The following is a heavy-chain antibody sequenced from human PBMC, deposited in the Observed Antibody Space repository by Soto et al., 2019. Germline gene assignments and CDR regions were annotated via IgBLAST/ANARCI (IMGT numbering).Heavy chain of an antibody. CDR3: ARQLQSYYDCGMDV. CDR2: ISAYIGNT. J-gene: IGHJ6*02. Sequence: KISCKASGSPFSSYGISWVRQAPGGERQWMGWISAYIGNTNYAQKLQGRVSMTTDRAKSRAYMERSSLTSDDTAVYYCARQLQSYYDCGMDVWGQGTRVTVAS. CDR1: GSPFSSYG. V-gene: IGHV1-18*01. D-gene: IGHD1-7*01.